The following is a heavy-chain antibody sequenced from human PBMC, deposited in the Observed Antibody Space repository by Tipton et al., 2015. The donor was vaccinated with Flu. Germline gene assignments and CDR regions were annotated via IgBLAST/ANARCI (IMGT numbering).Heavy chain of an antibody. D-gene: IGHD6-13*01. CDR1: GGSISSYY. Sequence: TLSLTCTVSGGSISSYYWSWIRQPPGKGLEWIGYIYYSGSTNYNPSLKSRVTISVDTSKNQFSLKLSSVTAADTAVYYCARGGLWVAAEYYYYYYMDVWGKGTTVTVSS. CDR2: IYYSGST. V-gene: IGHV4-59*01. CDR3: ARGGLWVAAEYYYYYYMDV. J-gene: IGHJ6*03.